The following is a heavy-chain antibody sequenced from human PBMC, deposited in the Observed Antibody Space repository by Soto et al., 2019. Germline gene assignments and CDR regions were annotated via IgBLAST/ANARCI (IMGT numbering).Heavy chain of an antibody. J-gene: IGHJ3*02. CDR2: INAGNGNT. Sequence: GASVKVSCKAPGYTFTSYAMHWVRQAPGQRLEWMGWINAGNGNTKYSQKFQGRVTITRDTSASTAYMELSSLRSEDTAVYYCARFYYDFWSGYYGGTDAFDIWGQGTMVTVSS. CDR1: GYTFTSYA. D-gene: IGHD3-3*01. V-gene: IGHV1-3*01. CDR3: ARFYYDFWSGYYGGTDAFDI.